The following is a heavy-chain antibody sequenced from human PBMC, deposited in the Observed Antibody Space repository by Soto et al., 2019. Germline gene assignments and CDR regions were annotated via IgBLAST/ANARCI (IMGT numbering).Heavy chain of an antibody. CDR3: ARVQSGSYRYYFDY. J-gene: IGHJ4*02. Sequence: ASVKVSCKASGYTFTSYGISWVRQAPGQGLEWMGWISAYNGNTNYAQKLQGRVTMTTDTSTSTAYMELRSLRSDDTAVYYCARVQSGSYRYYFDYWGQGTLVTVSS. V-gene: IGHV1-18*01. CDR2: ISAYNGNT. CDR1: GYTFTSYG. D-gene: IGHD1-26*01.